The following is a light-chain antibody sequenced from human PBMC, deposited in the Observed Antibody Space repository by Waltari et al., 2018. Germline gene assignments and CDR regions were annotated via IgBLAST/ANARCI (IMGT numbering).Light chain of an antibody. CDR3: QSSDTSVRGVV. CDR1: SSNIGAGYD. V-gene: IGLV1-40*01. J-gene: IGLJ2*01. Sequence: QSVLTQPPSVSGAPGQTVTISCTGSSSNIGAGYDVQWYQQFPGTVPNLLNYDKSNRPSGVPARFSGSKSGASASLAITGRQGEDEADYYCQSSDTSVRGVVFGGGTRLTVL. CDR2: DKS.